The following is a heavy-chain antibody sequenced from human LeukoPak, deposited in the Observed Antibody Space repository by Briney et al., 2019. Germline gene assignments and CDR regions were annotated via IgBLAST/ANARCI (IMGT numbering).Heavy chain of an antibody. J-gene: IGHJ4*02. CDR3: ARDGATVTTPEEDY. D-gene: IGHD4-17*01. CDR2: MNRDGSEK. Sequence: PGGSLRLSCVASGFTFSSYWMSWVRQAPGKGLEWAANMNRDGSEKYYVDSVKGRFTISRDNAKNSLYLQMNSLRAEDTAVYYCARDGATVTTPEEDYWGQGTLVTVSS. CDR1: GFTFSSYW. V-gene: IGHV3-7*01.